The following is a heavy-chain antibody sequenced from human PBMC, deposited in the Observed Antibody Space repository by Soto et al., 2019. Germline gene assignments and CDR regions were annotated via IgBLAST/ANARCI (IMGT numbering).Heavy chain of an antibody. CDR1: GFTFGTYW. D-gene: IGHD3-3*01. CDR2: IKFDASEK. J-gene: IGHJ6*02. CDR3: ARGRITIFGVVLYGMDV. Sequence: GGSLRLSCAASGFTFGTYWMSWVRQAPGKGLEWLATIKFDASEKKYVDSVKGRFTIPRDNAKNSLYLQMNSLRAEDTAVYYCARGRITIFGVVLYGMDVWGQGTTVTVSS. V-gene: IGHV3-7*01.